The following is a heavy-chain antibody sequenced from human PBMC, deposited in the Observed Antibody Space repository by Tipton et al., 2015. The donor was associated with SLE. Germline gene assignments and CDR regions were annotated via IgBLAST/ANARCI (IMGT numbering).Heavy chain of an antibody. Sequence: TLSLTCTVSGGSISSSSYYWGWIRQPPGKGLEWIGNSYYSGSTYYNPSLKSRFTISADTSKNQFSLKLSSVTAADTAVYYCARGGDFWSGIDEGGMDVWGQGTTVTVSS. CDR1: GGSISSSSYY. V-gene: IGHV4-39*07. CDR3: ARGGDFWSGIDEGGMDV. J-gene: IGHJ6*02. CDR2: SYYSGST. D-gene: IGHD3-3*01.